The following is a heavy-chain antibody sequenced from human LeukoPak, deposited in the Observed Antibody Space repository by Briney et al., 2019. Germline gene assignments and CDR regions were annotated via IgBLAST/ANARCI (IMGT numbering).Heavy chain of an antibody. CDR1: GFTFSDYY. Sequence: GGSLRLSCAASGFTFSDYYMSWIRQAPGKGLEWVSYISGSSSYTNYADSVRGRFTISRDNAKNTLYLQMNSLRAEDTAVYYCARDSYGMDVWGQGTTVTVSS. V-gene: IGHV3-11*06. J-gene: IGHJ6*02. CDR3: ARDSYGMDV. CDR2: ISGSSSYT.